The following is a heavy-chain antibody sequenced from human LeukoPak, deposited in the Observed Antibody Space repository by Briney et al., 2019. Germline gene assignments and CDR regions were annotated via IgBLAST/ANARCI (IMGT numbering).Heavy chain of an antibody. V-gene: IGHV4-39*07. J-gene: IGHJ5*02. CDR2: VYYSGST. Sequence: PSETLSLTCTVSGGSIINSGYYWGWIRQPPGKGLEWIGSVYYSGSTYYNPSLKSRVTISVDTSKNQFSLKLSSVTAADTAVYYCARDSPYSSSWYEGNWFDPWGQGTLVTVSS. CDR1: GGSIINSGYY. D-gene: IGHD6-13*01. CDR3: ARDSPYSSSWYEGNWFDP.